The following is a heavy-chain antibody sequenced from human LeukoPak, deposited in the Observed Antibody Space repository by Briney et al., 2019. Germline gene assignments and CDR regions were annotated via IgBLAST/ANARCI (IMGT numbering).Heavy chain of an antibody. CDR2: IKQDGSEK. D-gene: IGHD5-24*01. CDR1: GFSFSSFW. J-gene: IGHJ4*02. V-gene: IGHV3-7*01. CDR3: ARGSGWLVHY. Sequence: PGGSLRLSCAVPGFSFSSFWMNWVRQAPGKGLEWVANIKQDGSEKYYVDSVKGRFTISRDNAKKSIYLEMNSLRAEDTAVYYCARGSGWLVHYWGQGTLVTVSS.